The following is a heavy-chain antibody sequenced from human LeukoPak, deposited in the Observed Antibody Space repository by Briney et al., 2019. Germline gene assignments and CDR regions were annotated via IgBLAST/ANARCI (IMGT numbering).Heavy chain of an antibody. D-gene: IGHD6-13*01. CDR1: GGSISSYY. V-gene: IGHV4-4*07. CDR2: IYTSGST. Sequence: SETLSLTCTVSGGSISSYYWSWIRQPAGKGLEWIGRIYTSGSTNYNPSLKSRVTMSVDTSKNQCSLKLNSVTPEDTAVYYCARKVATAGKGNFDYWGQGTLVTVSS. CDR3: ARKVATAGKGNFDY. J-gene: IGHJ4*02.